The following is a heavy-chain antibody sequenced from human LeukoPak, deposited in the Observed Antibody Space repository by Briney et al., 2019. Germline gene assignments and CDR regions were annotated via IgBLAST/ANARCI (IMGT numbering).Heavy chain of an antibody. D-gene: IGHD3-22*01. CDR3: ARRRYNDSSGDYYFDH. V-gene: IGHV4-31*03. CDR2: SYYSGST. Sequence: PSETLSLTCTVSGGSISSGGYYWSWIRQYPGKGLEWIGYSYYSGSTYYNPSLNSRVTISLDTSKNPFSLKMSSVTAAETAVYYCARRRYNDSSGDYYFDHWGEGTLVTVSS. CDR1: GGSISSGGYY. J-gene: IGHJ4*02.